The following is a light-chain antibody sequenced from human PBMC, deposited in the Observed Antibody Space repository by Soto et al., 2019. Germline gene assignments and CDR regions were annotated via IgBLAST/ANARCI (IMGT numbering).Light chain of an antibody. CDR2: RND. CDR1: SSNIGDNY. V-gene: IGLV1-47*01. Sequence: QPVLTQPPSASGTPGQRVPISCSGSSSNIGDNYVFWYQQLPKTAPKLLIYRNDQRPSGVPDRFSGSKSGTSASLAISGLRSEDEADYYCAAWDDSLNGVVFGGGTNVTVL. J-gene: IGLJ2*01. CDR3: AAWDDSLNGVV.